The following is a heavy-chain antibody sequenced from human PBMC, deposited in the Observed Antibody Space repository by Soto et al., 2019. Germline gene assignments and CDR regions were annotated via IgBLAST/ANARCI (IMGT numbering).Heavy chain of an antibody. J-gene: IGHJ3*02. Sequence: ASVKVSCKTSGYTFINNYMHWVRQAPGQGLEWMGIINPRDGSTSYPQNFQGRVSMTRDASTSTVSMELNSLRSEDTAVYYCARELYTGYGNAAFDIWGQGTMVTVSS. D-gene: IGHD5-12*01. CDR3: ARELYTGYGNAAFDI. CDR1: GYTFINNY. CDR2: INPRDGST. V-gene: IGHV1-46*03.